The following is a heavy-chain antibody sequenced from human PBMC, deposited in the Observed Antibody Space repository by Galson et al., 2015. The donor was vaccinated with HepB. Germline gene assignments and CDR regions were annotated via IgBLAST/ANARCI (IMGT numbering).Heavy chain of an antibody. D-gene: IGHD6-19*01. CDR2: ISHTGSDT. CDR3: ATDLAVAATNYGMDV. CDR1: GFYFDDYW. Sequence: SLRLSCAASGFYFDDYWMSWARQAPGKGLEWVAAISHTGSDTSYADSVRGRFTISRDNFKNTVSLQMNSLRPDDTAVYYCATDLAVAATNYGMDVWGQGTTVTVSS. J-gene: IGHJ6*02. V-gene: IGHV3-30*03.